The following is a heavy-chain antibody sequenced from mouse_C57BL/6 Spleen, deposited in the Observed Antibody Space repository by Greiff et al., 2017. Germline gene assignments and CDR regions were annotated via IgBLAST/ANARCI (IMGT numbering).Heavy chain of an antibody. CDR1: GYTFTDYN. J-gene: IGHJ4*01. V-gene: IGHV1-18*01. CDR2: INPNNGGT. D-gene: IGHD2-2*01. CDR3: ESRRLRDYAMDY. Sequence: EVQLQQSGPELVKPGASVKIPCKASGYTFTDYNMDWVKQSHGKSLEWSGDINPNNGGTNYNQKFKGKATLNVDKSSSTAYMELRSLTSEDTAVYYCESRRLRDYAMDYWGQGTSVTVSS.